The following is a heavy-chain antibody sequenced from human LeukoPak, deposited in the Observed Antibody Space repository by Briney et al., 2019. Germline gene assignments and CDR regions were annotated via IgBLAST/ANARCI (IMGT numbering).Heavy chain of an antibody. Sequence: GGSLRLSCAASGFTFSNYEMNWVRQAPGKGLEWVSYISSSSSTIYYADSVKGRFTISRDNAKNSLYLQMNSLRAEDTAVYYCARDGIVGVDYWGQGTLVTVSS. CDR3: ARDGIVGVDY. CDR2: ISSSSSTI. V-gene: IGHV3-48*01. J-gene: IGHJ4*02. CDR1: GFTFSNYE. D-gene: IGHD1-26*01.